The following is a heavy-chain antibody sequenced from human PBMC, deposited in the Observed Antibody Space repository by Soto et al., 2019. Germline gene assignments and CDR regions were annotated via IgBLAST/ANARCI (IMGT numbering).Heavy chain of an antibody. J-gene: IGHJ6*03. CDR1: GFTFSSYA. CDR2: ISGSGGST. D-gene: IGHD6-6*01. CDR3: AKNPARQLVPPYYYYMDV. V-gene: IGHV3-23*01. Sequence: GGSLRLSCAASGFTFSSYAMSWVRQAPGKGLEWVSAISGSGGSTYYADSVKGRFTISRDNSKNTLYLQMNSLRAEDTAVYYCAKNPARQLVPPYYYYMDVWGKGTTVTVSS.